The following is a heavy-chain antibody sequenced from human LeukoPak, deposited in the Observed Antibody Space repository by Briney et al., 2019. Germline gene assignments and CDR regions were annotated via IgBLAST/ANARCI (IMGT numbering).Heavy chain of an antibody. J-gene: IGHJ4*02. V-gene: IGHV3-23*01. CDR2: ISCSGGST. CDR1: GFTFSSYA. D-gene: IGHD3-10*01. Sequence: GGSLRLSCAASGFTFSSYAMSWVRQAPGKGLEWVSAISCSGGSTYYAGSVKGRFTISRDNSKNTLYLQMNSLRAEDTAVYYCAKDGEPLWFGESPPPFDYWGQGTLVTVSS. CDR3: AKDGEPLWFGESPPPFDY.